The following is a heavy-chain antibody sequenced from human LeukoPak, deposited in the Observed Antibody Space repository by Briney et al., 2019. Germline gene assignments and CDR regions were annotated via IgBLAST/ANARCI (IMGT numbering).Heavy chain of an antibody. J-gene: IGHJ6*02. CDR1: GFTFDDYA. Sequence: PGRSLRLSCAASGFTFDDYAMHWVRQAPGKGLEWVSGISWNSGSIGYADSVKGRFTISRDNAKNSLYLQMNSLRAEDTAVYYCAREVLGVSAQYSSGWYGYYYYGMDVWGQGTTVTVSS. CDR2: ISWNSGSI. V-gene: IGHV3-9*01. D-gene: IGHD6-19*01. CDR3: AREVLGVSAQYSSGWYGYYYYGMDV.